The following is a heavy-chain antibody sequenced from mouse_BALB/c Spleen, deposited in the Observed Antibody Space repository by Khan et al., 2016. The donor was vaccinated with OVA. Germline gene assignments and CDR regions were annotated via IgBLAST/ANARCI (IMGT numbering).Heavy chain of an antibody. CDR2: ISSGGTYT. V-gene: IGHV5-9-3*01. D-gene: IGHD2-13*01. J-gene: IGHJ4*01. CDR1: GFSFSRYS. Sequence: EVELVESGGDLVRPGGSLKLSCAASGFSFSRYSMSWVRRTPEKRLEWVATISSGGTYTYYSDSVKGRFTISRDNANNTLFLQMSSLRSEDTAIYYCARHEGYYGDGQGEYWGQGTSVTVSS. CDR3: ARHEGYYGDGQGEY.